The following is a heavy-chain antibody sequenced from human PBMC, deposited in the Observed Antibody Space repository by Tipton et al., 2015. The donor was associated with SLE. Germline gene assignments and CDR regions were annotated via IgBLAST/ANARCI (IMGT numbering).Heavy chain of an antibody. D-gene: IGHD4-17*01. Sequence: TLSLTCTVSGGSISSYYWSWIRQPPGKGLEWIGYIYYSGSTNYNPSLKSRVTISVDTSKNQFSLKLSSVTAADTAVYYCARGYDYGDYLGWFDPWGQGTLVTVSS. CDR1: GGSISSYY. V-gene: IGHV4-59*01. CDR2: IYYSGST. CDR3: ARGYDYGDYLGWFDP. J-gene: IGHJ5*02.